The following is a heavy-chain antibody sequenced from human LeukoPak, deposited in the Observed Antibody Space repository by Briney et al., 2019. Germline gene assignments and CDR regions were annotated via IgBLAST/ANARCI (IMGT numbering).Heavy chain of an antibody. Sequence: ASVKVSCKASGYTFTNYAISWVRQAPGQGPEWVARISGYNGNTDYAQKVKDRVTVTADTSTAYLEMRGLTSDDTAVYYCARDHGDFVGVKVGFDSWGQGTLVTVSS. J-gene: IGHJ4*02. CDR2: ISGYNGNT. CDR1: GYTFTNYA. CDR3: ARDHGDFVGVKVGFDS. V-gene: IGHV1-18*01. D-gene: IGHD4-17*01.